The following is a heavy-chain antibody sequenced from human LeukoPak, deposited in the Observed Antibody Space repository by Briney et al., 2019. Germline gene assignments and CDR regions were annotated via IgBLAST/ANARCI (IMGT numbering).Heavy chain of an antibody. J-gene: IGHJ4*02. CDR3: ARDPTHSGWYLYFDY. Sequence: GASVKVSCKASGYTFTSYGISRVRQAPGQGLEWMGWISAYNGNTNYAQKLQGRVTMTTDTSTSTAYMELRSLRSDDTAVYYCARDPTHSGWYLYFDYWGQGTLVTVSS. CDR2: ISAYNGNT. CDR1: GYTFTSYG. V-gene: IGHV1-18*01. D-gene: IGHD6-19*01.